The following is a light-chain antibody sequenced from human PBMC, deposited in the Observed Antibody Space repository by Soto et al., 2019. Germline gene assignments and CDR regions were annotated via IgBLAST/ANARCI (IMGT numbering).Light chain of an antibody. V-gene: IGKV1-5*01. CDR1: QSIGRW. J-gene: IGKJ1*01. CDR2: DAS. CDR3: QQYNTYSPERT. Sequence: DIQMTQSPSTLSAFVGDRVTITCRASQSIGRWLAWYQQKPGKAPKLLIYDASSLESGVPSRFSGSGSGTEFTLTISSLQPDDFAPYYCQQYNTYSPERTFGQGTKVDIK.